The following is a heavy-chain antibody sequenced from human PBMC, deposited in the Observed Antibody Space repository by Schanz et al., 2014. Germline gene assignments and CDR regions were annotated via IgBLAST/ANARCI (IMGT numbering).Heavy chain of an antibody. J-gene: IGHJ3*02. V-gene: IGHV3-23*04. CDR1: GFAVDNYY. D-gene: IGHD3-10*01. CDR3: AKGRFGELSAFDI. CDR2: ISASGGTT. Sequence: EVQLVESGGGLVQPGGSLRLSCAASGFAVDNYYMSCVRQAPGRGLEWVSAISASGGTTYYADSVKGRFTISRDNSKNTLYLQMNSLRAEDTAVYYCAKGRFGELSAFDIWGQGTMVTVSS.